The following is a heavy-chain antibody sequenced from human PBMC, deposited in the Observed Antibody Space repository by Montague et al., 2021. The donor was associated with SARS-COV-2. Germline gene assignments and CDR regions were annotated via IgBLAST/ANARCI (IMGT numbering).Heavy chain of an antibody. CDR3: AGRGVRYSSSWYSYRFDP. CDR2: IYYSGST. V-gene: IGHV4-39*01. D-gene: IGHD6-13*01. J-gene: IGHJ5*02. CDR1: GGSISSSSYY. Sequence: SETLSLTCTVSGGSISSSSYYWGWIRQPPGKGLEWIGSIYYSGSTYYNPSLKSRVTISVDTSKNQFSLKLSSVTAADTAVYYCAGRGVRYSSSWYSYRFDPWGQGTLVTVSS.